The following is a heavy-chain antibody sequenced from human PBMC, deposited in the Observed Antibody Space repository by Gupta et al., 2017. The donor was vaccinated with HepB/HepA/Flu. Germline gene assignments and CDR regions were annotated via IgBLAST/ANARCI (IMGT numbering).Heavy chain of an antibody. J-gene: IGHJ4*02. Sequence: EVQVFESGGDLVQPGGSLRLSCAASGFTLSNYVMSWVRQAPGKGLEWVSGISRNGDTTDYADAVRGRFTISRDNSKNTLYLHMKRMRAEDTAVYYCAKDPRSYSRRVDDGCQGTLVTVYS. CDR2: ISRNGDTT. CDR3: AKDPRSYSRRVDD. V-gene: IGHV3-23*01. CDR1: GFTLSNYV. D-gene: IGHD6-13*01.